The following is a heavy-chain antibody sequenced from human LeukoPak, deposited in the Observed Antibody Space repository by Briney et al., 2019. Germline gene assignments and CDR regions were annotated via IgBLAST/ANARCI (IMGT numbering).Heavy chain of an antibody. CDR2: ISGSGGST. J-gene: IGHJ5*02. D-gene: IGHD2-2*01. CDR3: AKDLGVVPAANENWFDP. Sequence: GGSLRLSCAASGFTFSSYGMHWVRQAPGKGLEWVSAISGSGGSTYYADSVKGRFTISRDNSKNTLYLQMNSLRAEDTAVYYCAKDLGVVPAANENWFDPWGQGTLVTVSS. V-gene: IGHV3-23*01. CDR1: GFTFSSYG.